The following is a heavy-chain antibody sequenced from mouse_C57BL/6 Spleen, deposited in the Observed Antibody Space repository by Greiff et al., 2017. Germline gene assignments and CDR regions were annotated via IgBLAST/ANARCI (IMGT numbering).Heavy chain of an antibody. Sequence: EVKVVESGGGLVKPGGSLKLSCAASGFTFSSYAMSWVRQTPEKRLEWVATISDGGSYTYYPDNVKGRFTISRDNAKNNLYLQMSHLKSEDTAMYYCARKYYSNYGGYFDVWGTGTTVTVSS. V-gene: IGHV5-4*03. J-gene: IGHJ1*03. D-gene: IGHD2-5*01. CDR1: GFTFSSYA. CDR2: ISDGGSYT. CDR3: ARKYYSNYGGYFDV.